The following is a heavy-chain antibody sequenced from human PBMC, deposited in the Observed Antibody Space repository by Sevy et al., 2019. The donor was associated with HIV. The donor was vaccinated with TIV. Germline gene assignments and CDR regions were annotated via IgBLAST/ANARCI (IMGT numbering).Heavy chain of an antibody. CDR3: AREYYYSSGYYQLYYYYYGMDV. Sequence: GGSLRLSCAASGFTFSSYGMHWVRQAPGKGLEWVAVIWYDGSNKYYADSGKGRLTISRDNSKNTLYLQMNSLRSEDTAVYYCAREYYYSSGYYQLYYYYYGMDVWGQGTTVTVSS. D-gene: IGHD3-22*01. CDR1: GFTFSSYG. V-gene: IGHV3-33*01. CDR2: IWYDGSNK. J-gene: IGHJ6*02.